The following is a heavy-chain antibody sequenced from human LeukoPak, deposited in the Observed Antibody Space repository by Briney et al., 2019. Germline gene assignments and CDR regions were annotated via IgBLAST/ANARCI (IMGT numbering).Heavy chain of an antibody. V-gene: IGHV3-7*01. J-gene: IGHJ3*02. CDR2: IKQDGSEK. D-gene: IGHD3-16*01. Sequence: GGSLRLSCAASGFTFSSYWMSWVRQAPGKGLEWVANIKQDGSEKYCVDSVKGRFTISRDNAKNSLYLQMNSLRAEDTAVYYCARDRAFGGVIGAFDIWGQGTMVAVSS. CDR1: GFTFSSYW. CDR3: ARDRAFGGVIGAFDI.